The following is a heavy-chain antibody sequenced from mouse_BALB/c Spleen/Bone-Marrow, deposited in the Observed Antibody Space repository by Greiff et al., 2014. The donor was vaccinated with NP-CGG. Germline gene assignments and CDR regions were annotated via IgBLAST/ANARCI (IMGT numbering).Heavy chain of an antibody. CDR2: IDPANGNT. D-gene: IGHD2-3*01. CDR1: GFNIKDTY. J-gene: IGHJ4*01. CDR3: ARNGYYVYYYAMDY. V-gene: IGHV14-3*02. Sequence: EVQLQQSGAELVKPGASVKLSCTASGFNIKDTYMHWVKQRPEQGLEWIGRIDPANGNTKYDPKFQGKATITADTSSNTAYLQLSSLTSEDTAVYYGARNGYYVYYYAMDYWGQGTSVTVSS.